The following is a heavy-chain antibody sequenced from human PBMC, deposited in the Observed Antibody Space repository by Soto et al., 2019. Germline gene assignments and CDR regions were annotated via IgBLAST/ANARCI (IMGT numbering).Heavy chain of an antibody. D-gene: IGHD6-19*01. CDR1: GFTFSSYS. CDR2: ISSSSSYI. CDR3: ARDWGSGWHYGMDV. V-gene: IGHV3-21*01. J-gene: IGHJ6*02. Sequence: VGSLRLSCGASGFTFSSYSMNWVRQAPGKGLEWVSSISSSSSYIYYADSVKGRFTISRDNAKNSLYLQMNSLRAEDTAVYYCARDWGSGWHYGMDVWGQGTTVTVSS.